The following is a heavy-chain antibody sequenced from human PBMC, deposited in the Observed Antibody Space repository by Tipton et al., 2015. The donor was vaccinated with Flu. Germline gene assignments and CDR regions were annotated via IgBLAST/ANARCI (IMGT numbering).Heavy chain of an antibody. CDR1: GDSISSSNYY. D-gene: IGHD3-10*02. CDR2: VYYTGTT. CDR3: ARHTGDSVRGIVDY. Sequence: TLSLTCTVSGDSISSSNYYWGWIRQPPGKGLEWLGTVYYTGTTYYNPSLTSRVTISVDTSKNQFSLRLASVTAADTAVYYCARHTGDSVRGIVDYWGQGTLVTVSS. J-gene: IGHJ4*02. V-gene: IGHV4-39*01.